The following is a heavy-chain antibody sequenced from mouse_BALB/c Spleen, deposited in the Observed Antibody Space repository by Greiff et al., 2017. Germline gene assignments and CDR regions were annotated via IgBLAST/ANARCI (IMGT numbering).Heavy chain of an antibody. V-gene: IGHV3-2*02. CDR1: GYSITSDYA. CDR3: ARRRYGNYAWFAY. CDR2: ISYSGST. Sequence: EVKLMESGPGLVKPSQSLSLTCTVTGYSITSDYAWNWIRQFPGNKLEWMGYISYSGSTSYNPSLKSRISITRDTSKNQFFLQLNSVTTEDTATYYCARRRYGNYAWFAYWGQGTLVTVSA. J-gene: IGHJ3*01. D-gene: IGHD2-10*02.